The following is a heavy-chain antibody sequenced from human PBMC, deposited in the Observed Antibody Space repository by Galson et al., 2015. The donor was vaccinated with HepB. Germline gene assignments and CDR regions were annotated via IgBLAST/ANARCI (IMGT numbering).Heavy chain of an antibody. CDR2: IYPGDSDT. Sequence: QSGAEVKKPGESLKISCKGSGSSFTSYWIGWVRQMPGKGLEWMGIIYPGDSDTRYSPSFQGQVTISADRSISTAYLQWSSLKASDTAMYYCARRGVAAAGYGLQIDYWGQGTLVTVSS. V-gene: IGHV5-51*01. J-gene: IGHJ4*02. D-gene: IGHD6-13*01. CDR3: ARRGVAAAGYGLQIDY. CDR1: GSSFTSYW.